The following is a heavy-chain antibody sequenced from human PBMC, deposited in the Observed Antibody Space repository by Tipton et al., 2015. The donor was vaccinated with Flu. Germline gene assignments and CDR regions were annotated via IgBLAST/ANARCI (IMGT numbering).Heavy chain of an antibody. CDR2: IYTSGST. D-gene: IGHD3/OR15-3a*01. CDR3: AREWTSLPVNWFDP. CDR1: GGSISSYY. J-gene: IGHJ5*02. V-gene: IGHV4-4*07. Sequence: TLSLTCTVSGGSISSYYWSWIRQPAGKGLEWIGRIYTSGSTNYNPSLKNRVTMSVDTSKNQFSLKLSSVTAADTAVYYCAREWTSLPVNWFDPWGQGTLVTVSS.